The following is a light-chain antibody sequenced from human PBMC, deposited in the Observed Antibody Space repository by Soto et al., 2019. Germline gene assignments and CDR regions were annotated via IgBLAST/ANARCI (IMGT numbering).Light chain of an antibody. CDR2: EVS. V-gene: IGLV2-14*01. Sequence: SALTQPASVSGSPGQSITISCTGTSSDVGGYNYVSWYQQHPGKAPKLMIYEVSNRPSGVSNRFSGSKSGNTASLTISGLQAEDEADYYCSSYTSSSTLYVLGTGTKVTVL. CDR3: SSYTSSSTLYV. J-gene: IGLJ1*01. CDR1: SSDVGGYNY.